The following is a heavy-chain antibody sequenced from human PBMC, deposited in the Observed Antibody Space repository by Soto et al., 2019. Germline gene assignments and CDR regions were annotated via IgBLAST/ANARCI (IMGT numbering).Heavy chain of an antibody. CDR1: RLTFSTYE. CDR2: ISSSGNTV. J-gene: IGHJ4*02. CDR3: VRYCGTTLCNGVSTRTFNY. V-gene: IGHV3-48*03. Sequence: RGYLRLSCAASRLTFSTYEMHWVRQAPGKGLEWVSYISSSGNTVYYADSVKGRFTISRDNTRNSLYLQMSSLRDEDTALYYCVRYCGTTLCNGVSTRTFNYWGQGP. D-gene: IGHD2-21*01.